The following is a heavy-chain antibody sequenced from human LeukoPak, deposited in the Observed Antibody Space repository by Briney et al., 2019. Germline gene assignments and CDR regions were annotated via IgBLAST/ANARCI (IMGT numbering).Heavy chain of an antibody. D-gene: IGHD3-9*01. J-gene: IGHJ4*02. V-gene: IGHV3-30*18. Sequence: PGGSLRLSCAASGFTFSSYGMHWVRQAPGKGLEWVAVISYDGGNKYYADSVKGRFTISRDKSKNTLYLQMNSLRVEDTAVYYCAKDWGDIFTGDYSNPSDYWGQGTLVTVSS. CDR2: ISYDGGNK. CDR3: AKDWGDIFTGDYSNPSDY. CDR1: GFTFSSYG.